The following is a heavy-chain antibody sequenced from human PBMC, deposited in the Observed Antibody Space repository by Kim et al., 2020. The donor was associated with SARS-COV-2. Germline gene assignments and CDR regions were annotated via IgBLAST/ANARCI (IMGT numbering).Heavy chain of an antibody. Sequence: SETLSLTCAVYGGSFSGYYWSWIRQPPGKGLEWIGEINHSGRTNYNPSLKSRVTISVDTSKNQFSLKLTSVTAADAALYFSARRLSNTSGWGSHYCDLWGQGTLVTVSS. D-gene: IGHD3-10*01. J-gene: IGHJ1*01. CDR1: GGSFSGYY. V-gene: IGHV4-34*01. CDR2: INHSGRT. CDR3: ARRLSNTSGWGSHYCDL.